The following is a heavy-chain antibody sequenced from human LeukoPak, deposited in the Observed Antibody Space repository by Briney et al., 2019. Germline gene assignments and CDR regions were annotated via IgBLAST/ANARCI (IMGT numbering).Heavy chain of an antibody. CDR3: TTEVHGDYSLGLD. CDR2: VKTKTDGGTR. V-gene: IGHV3-15*01. J-gene: IGHJ4*02. Sequence: GGSLRLSCAASGFTFSKAWMSWVRQAPGKGLEWVGRVKTKTDGGTRDYAAPVKGRFTISRDDSKNMVYLQMNSLKTEDTAVYYCTTEVHGDYSLGLDWGQGTLVTVSS. CDR1: GFTFSKAW. D-gene: IGHD4-17*01.